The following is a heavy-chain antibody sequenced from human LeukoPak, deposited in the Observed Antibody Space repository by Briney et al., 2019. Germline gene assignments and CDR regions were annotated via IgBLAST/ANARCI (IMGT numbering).Heavy chain of an antibody. CDR3: ATGSGYDLRRFDY. CDR1: GGSIISGAYS. Sequence: PSQTLSLTCAVSGGSIISGAYSWSWIRQPPGKGLEWIGYIYHSGTTYYNPSLKSRVTISVDRFKNRFSLKLSSMTAADTAVYYCATGSGYDLRRFDYWGQGTLVTVSS. J-gene: IGHJ4*02. D-gene: IGHD5-12*01. CDR2: IYHSGTT. V-gene: IGHV4-30-2*01.